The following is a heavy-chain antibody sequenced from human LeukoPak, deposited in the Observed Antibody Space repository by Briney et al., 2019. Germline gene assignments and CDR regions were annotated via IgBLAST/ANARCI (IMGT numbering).Heavy chain of an antibody. CDR3: ARVDSSSWYPDAFDI. CDR2: IYPGDSDT. J-gene: IGHJ3*02. CDR1: EYSFTSFTSYW. Sequence: GESLKISCKGSEYSFTSFTSYWIGWVRQMPGKGLEWMGIIYPGDSDTRYSPSFQGQVTISADKSISTAYLQWSSLNASDTAMYYCARVDSSSWYPDAFDIWGQGTMVTVSS. D-gene: IGHD6-13*01. V-gene: IGHV5-51*01.